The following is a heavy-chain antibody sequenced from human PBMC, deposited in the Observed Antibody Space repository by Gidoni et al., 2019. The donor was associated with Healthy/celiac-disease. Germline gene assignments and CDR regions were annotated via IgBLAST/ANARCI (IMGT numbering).Heavy chain of an antibody. CDR2: ISYDGSNK. J-gene: IGHJ4*02. CDR1: GFTFSSYG. Sequence: QVQLVESGGGVVQPGRSLRLSCAASGFTFSSYGMHWVRQAPGKGLEWVAVISYDGSNKYYADSVKGRFTISRDNSKNTLYLQMNSLRAEDTAVYYCAKSGYSSGWYLGGQGTLVTVSS. D-gene: IGHD6-19*01. CDR3: AKSGYSSGWYL. V-gene: IGHV3-30*18.